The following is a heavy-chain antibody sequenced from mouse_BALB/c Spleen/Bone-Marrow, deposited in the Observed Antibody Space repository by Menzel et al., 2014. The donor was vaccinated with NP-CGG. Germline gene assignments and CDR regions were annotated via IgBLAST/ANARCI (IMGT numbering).Heavy chain of an antibody. V-gene: IGHV14-4*02. Sequence: VQLQQPGAELVRSGASVQLSCTASGFNIKDYYMHWVKQRPEQGLEWIGWIDPGNGDTEYAPKFQGKATMTADTSSNTAYLQLSSLTSEDTAVYYCNAEHCNYHYFDNGCQGTTLTVSS. J-gene: IGHJ2*01. CDR1: GFNIKDYY. CDR2: IDPGNGDT. CDR3: NAEHCNYHYFDN.